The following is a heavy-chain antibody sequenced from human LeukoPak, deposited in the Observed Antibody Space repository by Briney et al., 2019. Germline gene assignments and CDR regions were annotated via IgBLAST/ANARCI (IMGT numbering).Heavy chain of an antibody. CDR2: IYHSGST. Sequence: PSQTLSLTCAVSGGSISSGGYSWSWLRQPPGKGLEWIGYIYHSGSTYYNPSLKSRVTISVDTPKNQFSLKLSSVTAADTAVYYCARDFAVTTAYYYGVDVWGQGITVTVSS. CDR3: ARDFAVTTAYYYGVDV. CDR1: GGSISSGGYS. J-gene: IGHJ6*02. D-gene: IGHD4-17*01. V-gene: IGHV4-30-2*01.